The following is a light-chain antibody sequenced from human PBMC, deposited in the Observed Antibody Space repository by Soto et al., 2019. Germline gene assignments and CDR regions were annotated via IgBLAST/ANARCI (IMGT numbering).Light chain of an antibody. CDR1: QGISNY. CDR2: AAS. CDR3: QKYNSAPFP. J-gene: IGKJ3*01. V-gene: IGKV1-27*01. Sequence: DIQMTQSPSSLSASVGDRVTITCRASQGISNYLAWYQQKPGKVPKLLIYAASTLQSGVPPRFSGSGSGTDLTLTVSGLQPEDVATYYYQKYNSAPFPFGHGTKLDIK.